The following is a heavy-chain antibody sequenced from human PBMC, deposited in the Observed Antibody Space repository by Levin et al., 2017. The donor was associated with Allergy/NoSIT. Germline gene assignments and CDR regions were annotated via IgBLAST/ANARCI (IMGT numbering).Heavy chain of an antibody. CDR2: IYYSGST. Sequence: SETLSLTCTVSSGSISSSSYYWGWIRQPPGKGLEWIGSIYYSGSTYYNPSLKSRVTISVDTSKNQFSLKLSSVTAADTAVYYCARLRIAAAEDYYMDVWGKGTTVTVSS. CDR1: SGSISSSSYY. J-gene: IGHJ6*03. D-gene: IGHD6-13*01. V-gene: IGHV4-39*01. CDR3: ARLRIAAAEDYYMDV.